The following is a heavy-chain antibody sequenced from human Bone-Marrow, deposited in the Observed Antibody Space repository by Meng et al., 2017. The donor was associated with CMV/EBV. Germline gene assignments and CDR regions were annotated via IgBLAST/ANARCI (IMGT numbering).Heavy chain of an antibody. CDR2: ISYDGSIK. CDR1: GFTFSSHA. CDR3: ARDLPPGSWSPLGY. J-gene: IGHJ4*02. V-gene: IGHV3-30*04. Sequence: GESLKISCAASGFTFSSHAMHWVRQAPGKGLEWVAVISYDGSIKYYADSLQGRFTVSRDNYKNTLHLQMNSLRAEDTAVYYCARDLPPGSWSPLGYWGQVTLVTVSS. D-gene: IGHD3-10*01.